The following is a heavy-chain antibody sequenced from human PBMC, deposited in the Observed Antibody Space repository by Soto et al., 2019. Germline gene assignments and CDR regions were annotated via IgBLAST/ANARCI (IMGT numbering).Heavy chain of an antibody. Sequence: SETLSLTCTVSGGSISSGGYYWGWIRQHPGKGLEWIGYIYYSGSTYYNPSLKSRVTISVDTSKNQFSLKLSSVTAADTAVYYCARVARSGYYSYYFDYWGQGTLVTVSS. CDR2: IYYSGST. CDR1: GGSISSGGYY. J-gene: IGHJ4*02. D-gene: IGHD3-22*01. CDR3: ARVARSGYYSYYFDY. V-gene: IGHV4-31*03.